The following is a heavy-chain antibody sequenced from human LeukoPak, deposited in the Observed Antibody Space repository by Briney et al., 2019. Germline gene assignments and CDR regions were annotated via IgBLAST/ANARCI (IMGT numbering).Heavy chain of an antibody. D-gene: IGHD2-2*02. CDR3: ARGIVVVPAAILSKRSSYFDF. Sequence: SETLSLTCAVSGYSISNSYYWGWIRQPPGKGLEWIGSIYHSGSTYYNPSLRSRVTISVDTSKNQFSLKLSSVTAADTAVYYCARGIVVVPAAILSKRSSYFDFWGQGTLVTVSS. CDR1: GYSISNSYY. CDR2: IYHSGST. J-gene: IGHJ4*02. V-gene: IGHV4-38-2*01.